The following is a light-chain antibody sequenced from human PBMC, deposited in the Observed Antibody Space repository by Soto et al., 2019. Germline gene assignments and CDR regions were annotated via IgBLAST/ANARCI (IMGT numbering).Light chain of an antibody. J-gene: IGLJ3*02. Sequence: QPASVSGSPGQSITISCTGTSSDVGSYNLVSWYQQHPGKAPKVMIYEVTKRPSGVSNRFSGSKSGNTASLTISGLQAEDEADYYCCSYASSSTFVFGGGTKLTVL. CDR2: EVT. V-gene: IGLV2-23*02. CDR3: CSYASSSTFV. CDR1: SSDVGSYNL.